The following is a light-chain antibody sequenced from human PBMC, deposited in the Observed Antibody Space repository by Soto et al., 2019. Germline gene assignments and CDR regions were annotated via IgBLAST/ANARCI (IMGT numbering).Light chain of an antibody. J-gene: IGKJ5*01. CDR1: QGISSF. V-gene: IGKV1-13*02. Sequence: AIQLTPSPSSLSASVVDSVTITCRASQGISSFLAWYQQKPGKAPKLLIYDASSLESGVPSRFSGSGSGTEFTLTISSLQPDDFATYYCQQYNSYPITFGQGTRLEIK. CDR2: DAS. CDR3: QQYNSYPIT.